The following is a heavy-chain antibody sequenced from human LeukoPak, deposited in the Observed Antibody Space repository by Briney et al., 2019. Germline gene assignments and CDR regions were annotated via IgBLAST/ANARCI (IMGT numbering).Heavy chain of an antibody. CDR2: IYYSGST. CDR3: ARGRSSNYDFWSGYPVVTAHFDY. CDR1: GGSISSGGYY. D-gene: IGHD3-3*01. J-gene: IGHJ4*02. V-gene: IGHV4-31*03. Sequence: PSQTLSLTCTVSGGSISSGGYYWRWIRQHPGKGLEWIVYIYYSGSTYYNPSLKSRVTISVDTSKNQFSLKLSSVTAADTAVYYCARGRSSNYDFWSGYPVVTAHFDYWGQGTLVTVSS.